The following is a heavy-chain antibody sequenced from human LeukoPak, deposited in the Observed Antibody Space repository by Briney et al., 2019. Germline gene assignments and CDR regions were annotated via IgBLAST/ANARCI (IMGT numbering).Heavy chain of an antibody. V-gene: IGHV3-33*01. Sequence: GGSLTLSCAASGFTFSSYGMHWVRQAPGKGLEWVAVIWYDGSNKYYADSVEGRFTISRDNSKNTLCLQMDSLRAEDTAVYYCARGKGYSYGYGDNWGQGTLVTVSS. J-gene: IGHJ4*02. CDR3: ARGKGYSYGYGDN. D-gene: IGHD5-18*01. CDR2: IWYDGSNK. CDR1: GFTFSSYG.